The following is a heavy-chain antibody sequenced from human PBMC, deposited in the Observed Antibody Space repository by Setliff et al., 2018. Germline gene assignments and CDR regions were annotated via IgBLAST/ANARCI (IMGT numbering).Heavy chain of an antibody. Sequence: SETLSLTCTVSGYSISSGYIWGWIRQPAGKGLEWIGHIYIGGSTYYNPSLKSRVTISVDTSKNQFSLKLNSVTAADMAVYYCAREQWLDPPGYYYMDVWAKGTTVTVSS. CDR3: AREQWLDPPGYYYMDV. CDR1: GYSISSGYI. D-gene: IGHD6-19*01. J-gene: IGHJ6*03. CDR2: IYIGGST. V-gene: IGHV4-38-2*02.